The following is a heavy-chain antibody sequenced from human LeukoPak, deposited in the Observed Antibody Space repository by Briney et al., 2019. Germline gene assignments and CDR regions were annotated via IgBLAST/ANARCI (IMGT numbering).Heavy chain of an antibody. V-gene: IGHV3-30*18. CDR2: ISYDGSNK. Sequence: GGSLRLSSAASGFTFSSYGMHWVRQAPGKGLEWVAVISYDGSNKYYADSVKGRFTISRDNSKNTLYLQMNSLRAEDTAVYYCAKAGPYYDFWSGYYSDYWGQGTLVTVSS. CDR3: AKAGPYYDFWSGYYSDY. D-gene: IGHD3-3*01. J-gene: IGHJ4*02. CDR1: GFTFSSYG.